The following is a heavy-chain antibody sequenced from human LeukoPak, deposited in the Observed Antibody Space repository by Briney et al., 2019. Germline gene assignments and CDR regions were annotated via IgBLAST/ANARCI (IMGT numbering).Heavy chain of an antibody. CDR2: ISSSSTYS. Sequence: GGSLRLSCVASGFTFSDYYMSWIRQAPGKGLEWVSYISSSSTYSSYADSVKGRFTISRNNAKNSLYLQMNSLRAEDTAVYYCARVMIGTVNWFDPWGQGTLVTVSS. J-gene: IGHJ5*02. D-gene: IGHD3-22*01. CDR1: GFTFSDYY. V-gene: IGHV3-11*06. CDR3: ARVMIGTVNWFDP.